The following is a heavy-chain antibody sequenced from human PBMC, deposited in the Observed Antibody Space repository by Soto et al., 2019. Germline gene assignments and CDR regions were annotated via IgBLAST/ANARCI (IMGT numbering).Heavy chain of an antibody. D-gene: IGHD3-10*01. J-gene: IGHJ5*02. V-gene: IGHV1-2*02. CDR3: ARTVPRITMVRGVTNWFDP. CDR1: GYTFTGYY. CDR2: INPNSGGT. Sequence: GASVKVSCKASGYTFTGYYMHWVRQAPGQGLEWMGWINPNSGGTNYAQKFQGRVTMTRDTSISTAYMELSRLRSDDTAVYYCARTVPRITMVRGVTNWFDPWGQGTLVTVSS.